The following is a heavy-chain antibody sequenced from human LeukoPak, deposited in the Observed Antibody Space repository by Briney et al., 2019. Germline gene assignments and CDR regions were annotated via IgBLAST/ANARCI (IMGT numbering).Heavy chain of an antibody. J-gene: IGHJ5*02. CDR2: ISAYSGNT. D-gene: IGHD6-13*01. CDR3: ARENSSWYGDWFDP. Sequence: WASVKVSCKASGYTFTSYGISWVRQAPGQGLEWMGWISAYSGNTNYAQKFQGRVTMTRDTSISTAYMELSRLRSDDTAVYYCARENSSWYGDWFDPWGQGTLVTVSS. V-gene: IGHV1-18*01. CDR1: GYTFTSYG.